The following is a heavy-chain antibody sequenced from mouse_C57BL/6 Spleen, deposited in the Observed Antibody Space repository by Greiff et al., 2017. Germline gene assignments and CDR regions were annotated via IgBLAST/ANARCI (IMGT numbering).Heavy chain of an antibody. CDR1: GFTFSDYG. D-gene: IGHD2-4*01. Sequence: EVQLVESGGGLVKPGGSLKLSCAASGFTFSDYGMHWVRQAPEKGLEWVAYISSGSSTIYYADTVKGRFTISRDNAKNTLFLQMTSLRSEDTAMYYWARGDYDIYYAMDYWGQGTSVTVSS. CDR2: ISSGSSTI. J-gene: IGHJ4*01. V-gene: IGHV5-17*01. CDR3: ARGDYDIYYAMDY.